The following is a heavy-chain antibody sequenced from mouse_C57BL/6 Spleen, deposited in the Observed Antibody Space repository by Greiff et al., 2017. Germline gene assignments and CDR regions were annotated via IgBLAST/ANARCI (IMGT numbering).Heavy chain of an antibody. CDR3: TRADYYGSSYYYAMDY. V-gene: IGHV5-9-1*02. D-gene: IGHD1-1*01. Sequence: EVKLMESGEGLVKPGGSLKLSCAASGFTFSSYAMSWVRQTPEKRLEWVAYISSGGDYIYYADTVKGRFTISRDNARNTLYLQMSSLKSEDTAMYYCTRADYYGSSYYYAMDYWGQGTSVTVSS. CDR2: ISSGGDYI. CDR1: GFTFSSYA. J-gene: IGHJ4*01.